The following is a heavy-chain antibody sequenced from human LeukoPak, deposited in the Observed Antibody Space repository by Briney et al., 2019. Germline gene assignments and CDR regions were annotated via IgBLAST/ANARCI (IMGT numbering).Heavy chain of an antibody. CDR2: IKQDGREK. Sequence: GGSLRLSCAASGFTFSSHWMSWVRQAPGKGLEGVANIKQDGREKYYVDSVKGRFTISRDNAKNSLYLQMNSLRAEDPAVYYCARDLGYIVVVVAATPVYFDYWGQGTLVTVSS. CDR1: GFTFSSHW. J-gene: IGHJ4*02. V-gene: IGHV3-7*01. D-gene: IGHD2-15*01. CDR3: ARDLGYIVVVVAATPVYFDY.